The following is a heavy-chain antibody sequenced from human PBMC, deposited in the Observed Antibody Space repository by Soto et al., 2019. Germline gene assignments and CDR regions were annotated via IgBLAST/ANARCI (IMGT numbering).Heavy chain of an antibody. D-gene: IGHD6-13*01. J-gene: IGHJ4*02. CDR3: TASRRGSSSWFFFDF. CDR2: ISGRGGST. CDR1: FTFGSYA. V-gene: IGHV3-23*01. Sequence: FTFGSYAMSWVRQAPGKGPEWVSAISGRGGSTYYADSVKGRFTISRDNSQNTLYLQLNTLGVEDTAMYYCTASRRGSSSWFFFDFWGQGTLVTVSS.